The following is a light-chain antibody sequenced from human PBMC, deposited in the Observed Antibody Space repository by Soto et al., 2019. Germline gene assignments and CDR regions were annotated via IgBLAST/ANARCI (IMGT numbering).Light chain of an antibody. CDR1: QSLSTNS. CDR2: AAS. Sequence: EIVLTQSPGTLSLSPGERATLPCRASQSLSTNSLAWYQQKPGQTPRLLIYAASTRDTDIPDRFNGSGSGTDFALTISRLEPEDFALYYCQQYDASPLTFGPGTKVGIK. J-gene: IGKJ3*01. CDR3: QQYDASPLT. V-gene: IGKV3-20*01.